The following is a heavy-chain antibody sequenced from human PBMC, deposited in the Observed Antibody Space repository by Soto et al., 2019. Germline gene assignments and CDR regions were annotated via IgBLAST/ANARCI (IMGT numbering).Heavy chain of an antibody. CDR1: GYSFTSYW. CDR3: ARHVIAAAGSTYYYYGMDV. D-gene: IGHD6-13*01. V-gene: IGHV5-10-1*01. J-gene: IGHJ6*02. Sequence: GESLKISCKGSGYSFTSYWTSWVRQMPGKGLEWMGRIDPSDSYTNYSPSFQGHVTISADKSISTAYLQWSSLKASDTAMYYCARHVIAAAGSTYYYYGMDVWGQGTTVTVS. CDR2: IDPSDSYT.